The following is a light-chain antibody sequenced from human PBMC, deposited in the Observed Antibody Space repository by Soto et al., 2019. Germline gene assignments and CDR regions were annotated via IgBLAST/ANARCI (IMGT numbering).Light chain of an antibody. CDR1: QPLLHSNGFNY. CDR3: MQALQSPRT. V-gene: IGKV2-28*01. J-gene: IGKJ2*02. CDR2: LGS. Sequence: DVVMTQSPLSLPVPPGEPASISCRSSQPLLHSNGFNYLDWYLQRPGQSPQLLIFLGSTRASGVTYRFSGSGSGTDFTLKISRVEAEDVGVYYCMQALQSPRTFGQGTKLEIK.